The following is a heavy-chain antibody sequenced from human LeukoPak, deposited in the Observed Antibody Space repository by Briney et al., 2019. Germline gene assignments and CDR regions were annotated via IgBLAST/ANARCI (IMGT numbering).Heavy chain of an antibody. CDR1: GFTFSSYS. CDR3: ARDRSGRFLEWLFVDY. Sequence: GGSLRLSCAASGFTFSSYSMNWVRQALGKGLEWVSSISSSSSYIYYADSVKGRFTISRDNAKNSLYLQMNSLRAEDTAVYYCARDRSGRFLEWLFVDYWGQGTLVTVSS. J-gene: IGHJ4*02. D-gene: IGHD3-3*01. V-gene: IGHV3-21*01. CDR2: ISSSSSYI.